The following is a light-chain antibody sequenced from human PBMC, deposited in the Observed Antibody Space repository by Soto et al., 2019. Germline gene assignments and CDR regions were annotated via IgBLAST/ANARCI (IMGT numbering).Light chain of an antibody. CDR1: NIGSKS. Sequence: SYEVTQPPSLSVAPGQTARISCGGHNIGSKSVHWYQQKAGQAPVLVVHEDSGRPSGIPERISGSNSGNMATLTISRVEAGDEADYYCQVWDTSTDYLVFGGGTKLTVL. J-gene: IGLJ2*01. V-gene: IGLV3-21*02. CDR3: QVWDTSTDYLV. CDR2: EDS.